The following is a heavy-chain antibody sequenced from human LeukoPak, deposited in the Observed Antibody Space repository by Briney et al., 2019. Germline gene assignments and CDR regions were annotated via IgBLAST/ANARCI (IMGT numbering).Heavy chain of an antibody. CDR3: AMVAAKVYYYYYGMDV. CDR2: ISGSGGST. Sequence: GGSLRLSCAASGFTFSSYAMNWVRQAPGKGLEWVSAISGSGGSTYYADSVKGRFTISRDNSKNTLYLQMNSLRAEDTAVYYCAMVAAKVYYYYYGMDVWGQGTTVTVSS. V-gene: IGHV3-23*01. J-gene: IGHJ6*02. CDR1: GFTFSSYA. D-gene: IGHD2-15*01.